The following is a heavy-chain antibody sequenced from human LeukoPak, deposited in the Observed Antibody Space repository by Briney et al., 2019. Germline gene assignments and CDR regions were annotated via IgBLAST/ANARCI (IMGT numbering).Heavy chain of an antibody. CDR3: TRPEPGSYQPFDY. CDR2: IRSKANSYAT. D-gene: IGHD1-26*01. J-gene: IGHJ4*02. Sequence: PGGSLRLSCAASGFTFSGSAMHWVRQASGKGLEWVGRIRSKANSYATAYATSVKGRFTISRDDSKNTAYLQMNSLKTEDTAVYYCTRPEPGSYQPFDYWGQGTLVTVSS. CDR1: GFTFSGSA. V-gene: IGHV3-73*01.